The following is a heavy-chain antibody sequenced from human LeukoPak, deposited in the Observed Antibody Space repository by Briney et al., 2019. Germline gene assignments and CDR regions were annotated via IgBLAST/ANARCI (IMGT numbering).Heavy chain of an antibody. Sequence: PSGTLSLTCAVSGGSISSSNWWSWVRQPPGKGLEWIGEIYHSGSTNYNPSLKSRVTISVDKSKNQFSLKPSSVTAADTAVYYCARIRGHYYDSRIDQRWFDPWGQGTLVTVSS. J-gene: IGHJ5*02. CDR2: IYHSGST. D-gene: IGHD3-22*01. V-gene: IGHV4-4*02. CDR3: ARIRGHYYDSRIDQRWFDP. CDR1: GGSISSSNW.